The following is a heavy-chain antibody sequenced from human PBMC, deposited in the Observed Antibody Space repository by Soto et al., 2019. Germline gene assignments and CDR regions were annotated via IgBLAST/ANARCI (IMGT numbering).Heavy chain of an antibody. CDR3: ARLIEGYPPHNYSDP. J-gene: IGHJ5*02. CDR1: GDSVKSSY. CDR2: VFDFGST. V-gene: IGHV4-59*02. Sequence: PSETLSLTCAVSGDSVKSSYWAWIRQSPGRALEWVGYVFDFGSTGYHPSLKGRLTISMDTSRSQVYLKLRSVTIADTDVYYCARLIEGYPPHNYSDPWGQVTLVTVSS. D-gene: IGHD3-22*01.